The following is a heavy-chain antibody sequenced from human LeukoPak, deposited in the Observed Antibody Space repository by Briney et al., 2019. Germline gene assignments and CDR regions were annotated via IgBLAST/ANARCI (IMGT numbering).Heavy chain of an antibody. CDR3: AHMTGFDY. D-gene: IGHD3-9*01. J-gene: IGHJ4*02. V-gene: IGHV3-23*01. CDR2: ISSSGDST. CDR1: GFAFSSRI. Sequence: GGSLRLSCAASGFAFSSRITSWVRQAPGEGLEWVSSISSSGDSTNYRDSVKGRFTISRDNSKNTLYLQMNSLRVEDTAAYYCAHMTGFDYWGQGSLVTVSS.